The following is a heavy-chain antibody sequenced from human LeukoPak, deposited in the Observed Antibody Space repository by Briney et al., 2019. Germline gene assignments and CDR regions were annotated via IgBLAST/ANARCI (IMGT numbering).Heavy chain of an antibody. CDR2: ISYSGST. D-gene: IGHD4-17*01. CDR3: ARTMTTVPREYGS. J-gene: IGHJ4*02. CDR1: GGSISTPTYY. V-gene: IGHV4-39*07. Sequence: PSETLSLTCTVSGGSISTPTYYWGWIRQPPGKGLEWIGGISYSGSTYYNPSLKSRVTISVDKSKNQFSLKLSSVTAADTAVYYCARTMTTVPREYGSWGQGTLVTVSS.